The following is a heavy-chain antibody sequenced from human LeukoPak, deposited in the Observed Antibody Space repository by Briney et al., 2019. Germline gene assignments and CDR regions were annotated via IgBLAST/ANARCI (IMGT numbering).Heavy chain of an antibody. J-gene: IGHJ4*02. CDR3: AKERHDFWSGYLDSGDQWYFDY. D-gene: IGHD3-3*01. V-gene: IGHV3-30*02. Sequence: GGSLRLSCAASGFTFSSYGMHWVRQAPGKGLEWVAFIRYDGSNKYYADSVKGRFTISRDNSKNTLYLQMNSLRAEDTAVYYCAKERHDFWSGYLDSGDQWYFDYWGQGTLVTVSS. CDR1: GFTFSSYG. CDR2: IRYDGSNK.